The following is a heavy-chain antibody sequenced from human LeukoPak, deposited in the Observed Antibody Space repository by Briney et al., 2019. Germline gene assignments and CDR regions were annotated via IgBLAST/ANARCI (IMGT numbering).Heavy chain of an antibody. V-gene: IGHV5-51*01. D-gene: IGHD4-17*01. Sequence: GEALKISCEGSGYRFSSYWIGWVRQMPGKGLEWMGFTHPGDSDTIYSPSFQGRVTISADKSISTAYLQWSSLKASDTAMYYCASTNGDYDWYYFDYWGQGTLVTVSS. J-gene: IGHJ4*02. CDR1: GYRFSSYW. CDR3: ASTNGDYDWYYFDY. CDR2: THPGDSDT.